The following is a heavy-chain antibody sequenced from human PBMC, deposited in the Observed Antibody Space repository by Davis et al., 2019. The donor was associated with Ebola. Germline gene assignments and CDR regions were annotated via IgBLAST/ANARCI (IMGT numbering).Heavy chain of an antibody. CDR2: ISYDGNNK. CDR3: ARDSYGMDV. J-gene: IGHJ6*04. CDR1: GFTFSDYA. Sequence: GESLKISCAASGFTFSDYAMHWVRQAPGKGLEWVTVISYDGNNKYYADSVKGRFTISRDNSKNTLYLQIDSLRADDTAVYHCARDSYGMDVWGKGTTVTVSS. V-gene: IGHV3-30*04.